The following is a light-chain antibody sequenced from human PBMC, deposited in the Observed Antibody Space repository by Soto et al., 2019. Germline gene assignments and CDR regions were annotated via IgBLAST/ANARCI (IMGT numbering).Light chain of an antibody. CDR3: CSYAGSSIFYV. CDR1: SSDVGSYNL. V-gene: IGLV2-23*02. Sequence: QSALTQPASVSGSPGQSITISCTGTSSDVGSYNLVSWYQQHPGKAPKLMIYEVSKRPSGFSNRFSGSKSGNTASLTISGLQAEDEADYYCCSYAGSSIFYVFGTGTKVTVL. J-gene: IGLJ1*01. CDR2: EVS.